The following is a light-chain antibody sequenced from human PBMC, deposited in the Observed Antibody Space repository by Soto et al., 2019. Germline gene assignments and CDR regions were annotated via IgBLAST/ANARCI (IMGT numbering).Light chain of an antibody. Sequence: QSVLTQPASVSGSPGHSITISCTGTSSDVGGYNYVSWYQQHPGKAPKLMIYDVRSRPSGVSNRFSGSKSGNTASLTISGLQAEDEADYYCSSYTSNSTRVFGGGTKVTVL. CDR1: SSDVGGYNY. CDR3: SSYTSNSTRV. J-gene: IGLJ3*02. V-gene: IGLV2-14*01. CDR2: DVR.